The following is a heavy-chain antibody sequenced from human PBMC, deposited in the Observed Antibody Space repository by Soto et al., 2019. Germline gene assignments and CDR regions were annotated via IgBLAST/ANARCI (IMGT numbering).Heavy chain of an antibody. D-gene: IGHD1-1*01. CDR3: ARDVGTGTFDP. CDR1: GGSISSGGYY. CDR2: IYYSGST. J-gene: IGHJ5*02. Sequence: SETLSLTCTVSGGSISSGGYYWSWIRQHPGKGLERIGYIYYSGSTYYNPSLKSRVTISVDTSKNQFSLKLSSVTAADTAVYYCARDVGTGTFDPWGQGTLVTVSS. V-gene: IGHV4-31*03.